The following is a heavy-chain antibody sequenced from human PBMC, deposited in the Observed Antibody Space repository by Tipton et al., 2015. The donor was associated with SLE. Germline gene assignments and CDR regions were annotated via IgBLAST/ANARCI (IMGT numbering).Heavy chain of an antibody. Sequence: GSLRLSCAASGFTFSSYEMNWVRQAPGKGLEWVSYISSSGSTIYYADSVKGRFTISRDNAKNSLYLQMNSLRAEDTAVYYCARGGRYDGGPYNWFDPWGQGTLVTVSS. CDR3: ARGGRYDGGPYNWFDP. D-gene: IGHD4-23*01. CDR2: ISSSGSTI. CDR1: GFTFSSYE. V-gene: IGHV3-48*03. J-gene: IGHJ5*02.